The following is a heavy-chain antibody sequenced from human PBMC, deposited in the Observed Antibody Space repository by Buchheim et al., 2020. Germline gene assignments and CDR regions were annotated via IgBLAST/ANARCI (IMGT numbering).Heavy chain of an antibody. CDR1: GFTFSSYG. Sequence: QVQLVESGGGVVQPGRSLRLSCAASGFTFSSYGMHWVRQAPGKGLEWVAVISYDGSNKYYADSVKGRFTISRDNSKNTLYLQMNSLRAEDTAVYYCAKDEGVVAATSTGGTFDYWGQRTL. CDR2: ISYDGSNK. CDR3: AKDEGVVAATSTGGTFDY. V-gene: IGHV3-30*18. J-gene: IGHJ4*02. D-gene: IGHD2-15*01.